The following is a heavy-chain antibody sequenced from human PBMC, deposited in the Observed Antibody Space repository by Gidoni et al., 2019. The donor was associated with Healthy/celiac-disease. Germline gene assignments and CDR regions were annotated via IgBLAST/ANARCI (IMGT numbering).Heavy chain of an antibody. D-gene: IGHD1-1*01. Sequence: QVQRVQSGAEVKKPGASVKVSCKAPGGTFSSYAISWVRQAPGQGLEWMGGSIPIFGTANYAQKFQGRVSITADESTSTADMELSSLRSEDTAVYYCARVGPQGYNTAYYFDYWGQGTLVTVSS. CDR1: GGTFSSYA. CDR3: ARVGPQGYNTAYYFDY. CDR2: SIPIFGTA. J-gene: IGHJ4*02. V-gene: IGHV1-69*01.